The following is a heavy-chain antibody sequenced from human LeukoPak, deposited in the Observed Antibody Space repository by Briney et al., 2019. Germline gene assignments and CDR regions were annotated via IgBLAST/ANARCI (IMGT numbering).Heavy chain of an antibody. CDR2: VFYSGNT. CDR1: GGSISTYY. CDR3: ARVGIYDSSGYYPN. D-gene: IGHD3-22*01. J-gene: IGHJ4*02. Sequence: PSETLSLTCTVSGGSISTYYWSWIRQPPGKGLEWIGYVFYSGNTIYNPSLKSRVSISEDTSKNQLSLKLSSVTAADTAVYYCARVGIYDSSGYYPNWGQGTLVTVSS. V-gene: IGHV4-59*08.